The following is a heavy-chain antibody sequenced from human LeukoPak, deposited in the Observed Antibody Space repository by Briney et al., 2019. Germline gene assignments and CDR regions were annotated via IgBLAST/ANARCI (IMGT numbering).Heavy chain of an antibody. CDR2: INSDGSST. CDR3: ARDSMVRGVIRQYYYGMDV. CDR1: GFTFSSYW. D-gene: IGHD3-10*01. V-gene: IGHV3-74*01. J-gene: IGHJ6*04. Sequence: PGGSLRLSCAASGFTFSSYWMHWVRQAPGKGLVWVSRINSDGSSTSYADSVKGRFTISRDNAKNTLCLQMNSLRAEDTAVYYCARDSMVRGVIRQYYYGMDVWGKGTTVTVSS.